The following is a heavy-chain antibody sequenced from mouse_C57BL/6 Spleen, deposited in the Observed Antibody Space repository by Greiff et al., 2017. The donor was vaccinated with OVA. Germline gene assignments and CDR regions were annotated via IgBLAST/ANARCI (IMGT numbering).Heavy chain of an antibody. CDR2: IDPSDSYT. V-gene: IGHV1-69*01. Sequence: QVQLQQPGAELVMPGASVKLSCKASGYTFTSYWMHWVKQRPGQGLEWIGEIDPSDSYTNYNQKFKGKSTLTVDKSSSTAYMQLSSLTSEDSAVYYCARLGYDGYFDYWGQGTTRTVSS. D-gene: IGHD2-2*01. CDR1: GYTFTSYW. J-gene: IGHJ2*01. CDR3: ARLGYDGYFDY.